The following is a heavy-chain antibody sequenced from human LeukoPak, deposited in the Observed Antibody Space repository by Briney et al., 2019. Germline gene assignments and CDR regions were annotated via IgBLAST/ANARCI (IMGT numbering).Heavy chain of an antibody. Sequence: PVASVKVSCKASGYTFTSYYMHWVRQAPGQGHEWMGIINPSGGSTSYAQKFKGRVTMTRNTSTSTVYMELISLGSEDTAAYYCARDWGDYYDSSGPSYPVGAFDIWGQGTMVTVSS. J-gene: IGHJ3*02. CDR3: ARDWGDYYDSSGPSYPVGAFDI. V-gene: IGHV1-46*01. D-gene: IGHD3-22*01. CDR1: GYTFTSYY. CDR2: INPSGGST.